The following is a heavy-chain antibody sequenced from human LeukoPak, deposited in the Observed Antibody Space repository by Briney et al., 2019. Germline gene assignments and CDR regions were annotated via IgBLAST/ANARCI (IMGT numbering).Heavy chain of an antibody. D-gene: IGHD3-22*01. V-gene: IGHV4-34*01. Sequence: SETLSLTCGVSGGSLSGYYWSWVRQSPGKGLEWIGEINHLGTTNYNPSLKSRVTISEDTSENQFSLKLSSVTVADTAVYYCARGQRWRYYYDRSAFDVWGHGTMVTVSS. CDR1: GGSLSGYY. CDR3: ARGQRWRYYYDRSAFDV. J-gene: IGHJ3*01. CDR2: INHLGTT.